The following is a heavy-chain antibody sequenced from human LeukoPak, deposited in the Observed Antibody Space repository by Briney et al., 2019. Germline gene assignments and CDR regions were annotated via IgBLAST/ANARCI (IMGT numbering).Heavy chain of an antibody. D-gene: IGHD3-16*01. V-gene: IGHV4-34*01. CDR3: ARDVWRYLGC. CDR2: INHSGST. Sequence: ETLFLTCAVYGGSFSGYYWSWVRQPPGKGLEWIGEINHSGSTNYNPSLKSRVTISVDTSKNQFSLKIRSETAAHAALYYCARDVWRYLGCWGEAILVTASS. J-gene: IGHJ4*02. CDR1: GGSFSGYY.